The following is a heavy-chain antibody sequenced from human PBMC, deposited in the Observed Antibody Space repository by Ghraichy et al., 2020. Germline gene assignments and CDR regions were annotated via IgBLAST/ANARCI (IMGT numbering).Heavy chain of an antibody. CDR2: ISGSGGST. D-gene: IGHD1-26*01. V-gene: IGHV3-23*01. J-gene: IGHJ3*02. CDR1: GFTFSSYA. CDR3: AKDLYAKYSGIGGDAFDI. Sequence: GGSLRLSCAASGFTFSSYAMSWVRQAPGKGLEWVSAISGSGGSTYYADSVKGRFTISRDNSKNTLYLQMNSLRAEDTAVYYCAKDLYAKYSGIGGDAFDIWGQGTMVTVSS.